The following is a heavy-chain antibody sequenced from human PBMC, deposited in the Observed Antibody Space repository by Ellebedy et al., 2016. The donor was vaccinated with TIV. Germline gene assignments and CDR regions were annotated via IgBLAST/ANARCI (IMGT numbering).Heavy chain of an antibody. D-gene: IGHD6-19*01. CDR2: IWYDGSNK. Sequence: GGSLRLXCAASGFTFSSYGMHWVRQAPGKGLEWVAVIWYDGSNKYYADSVKGRFTISRDNSKNTLYLQMNSLRAEDTAVYYCARDPGDSSGWPYYYYGMDVWGQGTTVTVSS. V-gene: IGHV3-33*01. CDR3: ARDPGDSSGWPYYYYGMDV. J-gene: IGHJ6*02. CDR1: GFTFSSYG.